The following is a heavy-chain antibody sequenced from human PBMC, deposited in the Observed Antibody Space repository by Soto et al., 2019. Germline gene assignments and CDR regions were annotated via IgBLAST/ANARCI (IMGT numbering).Heavy chain of an antibody. D-gene: IGHD2-21*01. CDR3: VRSGTARLLRHSWFDT. J-gene: IGHJ5*02. Sequence: EVQLVESGGGLVKPGGYLRLSCAASGFTFNTYDMNWVRQAPGKGLEWVSSITTSSAYIYYADSLKGRITISRDNAKSSLCLKMNSLRAEDTAVYYCVRSGTARLLRHSWFDTWGQGTLVTVSS. CDR2: ITTSSAYI. CDR1: GFTFNTYD. V-gene: IGHV3-21*01.